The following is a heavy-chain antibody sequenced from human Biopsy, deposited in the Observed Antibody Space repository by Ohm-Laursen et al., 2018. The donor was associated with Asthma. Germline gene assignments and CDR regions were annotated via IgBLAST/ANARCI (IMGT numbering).Heavy chain of an antibody. CDR3: ARSPYYYGLLGPTRGFGVYAV. CDR2: INHRGST. V-gene: IGHV4-4*03. J-gene: IGHJ3*01. Sequence: PGTLSLTCTVSGGSIISSSWCSWIRQPPGKGLEWIGEINHRGSTNYNPSLKSRVTLSVDTSKNQFSVKLRSVAAADTAVYYCARSPYYYGLLGPTRGFGVYAVWGHGTLVTVSS. CDR1: GGSIISSSW. D-gene: IGHD3-10*01.